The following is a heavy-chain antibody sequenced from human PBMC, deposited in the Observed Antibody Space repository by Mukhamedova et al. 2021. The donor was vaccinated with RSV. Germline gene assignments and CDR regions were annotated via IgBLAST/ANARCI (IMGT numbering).Heavy chain of an antibody. D-gene: IGHD5-18*01. CDR2: IFSNDEK. CDR3: ARIGSGYSYGHTWFDP. Sequence: IRQPPGKALEWLAHIFSNDEKSYSTSLKSRLTISKDTSKSQVVLTMTNMDPVDTATYYCARIGSGYSYGHTWFDPWGQGTLVT. J-gene: IGHJ5*02. V-gene: IGHV2-26*01.